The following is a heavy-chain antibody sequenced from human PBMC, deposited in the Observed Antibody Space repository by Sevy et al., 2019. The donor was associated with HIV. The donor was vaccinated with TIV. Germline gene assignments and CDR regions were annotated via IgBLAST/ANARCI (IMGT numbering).Heavy chain of an antibody. CDR3: AKDGPGDTAMVFDY. D-gene: IGHD5-18*01. CDR2: IRYDGSNK. Sequence: GGSLRLSCAASGFTFSSYGMHWVRQAPGKGLEWVAFIRYDGSNKYYADSVKVRFTISRDNSKNTLYLQMNSLRAEDTAVYYCAKDGPGDTAMVFDYWGQGTLVTVSS. CDR1: GFTFSSYG. V-gene: IGHV3-30*02. J-gene: IGHJ4*02.